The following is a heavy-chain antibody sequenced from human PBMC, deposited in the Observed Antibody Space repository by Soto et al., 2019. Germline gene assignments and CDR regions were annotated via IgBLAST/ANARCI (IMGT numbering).Heavy chain of an antibody. V-gene: IGHV4-59*01. J-gene: IGHJ6*04. CDR1: GGSISSYY. CDR2: IYYSGST. CDR3: ARASLPGYYYCGMDV. Sequence: PSETLSLTCTVYGGSISSYYWSWIRQPPGKGLEWIGYIYYSGSTNYNPSLKSRVTISVDTSKNQFSLKLSSVTAADTAVYYCARASLPGYYYCGMDVWGKGTTVTVFS. D-gene: IGHD2-2*01.